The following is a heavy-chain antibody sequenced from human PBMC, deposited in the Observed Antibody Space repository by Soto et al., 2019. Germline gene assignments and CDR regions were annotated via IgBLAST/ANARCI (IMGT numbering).Heavy chain of an antibody. Sequence: QVQLQQWGAGLLKPSETLSLTCAVYGGSLSGYYWSWIRQPPGKGLEWIGEINHSGSTNYNPSLKSRVTISVDTSKNQFSLKLSSVTAADTAVYYCARVTSGYYTYWGQGTLVTVSS. CDR3: ARVTSGYYTY. D-gene: IGHD3-22*01. CDR2: INHSGST. J-gene: IGHJ4*02. CDR1: GGSLSGYY. V-gene: IGHV4-34*01.